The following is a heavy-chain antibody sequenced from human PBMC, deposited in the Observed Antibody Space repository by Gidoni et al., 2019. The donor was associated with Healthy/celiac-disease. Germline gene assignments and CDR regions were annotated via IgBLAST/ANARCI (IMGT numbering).Heavy chain of an antibody. CDR1: GFTFSSYA. J-gene: IGHJ6*02. Sequence: QVQLVESGGGVVQPGRSLRPSCAASGFTFSSYAMHWVRQAPGKGLEWVAVISYDGSNKYYADSVKGRFTISRDNSKNTLYLQMNSLRAEDTAVYYCARDAQQLRGFGYYYYGMDVWGQGTTVTVSS. CDR2: ISYDGSNK. CDR3: ARDAQQLRGFGYYYYGMDV. V-gene: IGHV3-30-3*01. D-gene: IGHD6-13*01.